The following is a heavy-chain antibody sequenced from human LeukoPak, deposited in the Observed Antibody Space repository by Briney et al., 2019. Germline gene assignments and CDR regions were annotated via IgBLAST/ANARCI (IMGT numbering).Heavy chain of an antibody. V-gene: IGHV3-21*01. Sequence: GGSLRLSCAASGFTFSSCSMNWVRQAPGKGLEWVSSISSSSSYIYYADSVKGRFTISRDNAKKSLDLQMKSLRDEETAVYYCARDYYDSSGYYEVFYFDYWGQGTLVNVSS. D-gene: IGHD3-22*01. CDR2: ISSSSSYI. CDR3: ARDYYDSSGYYEVFYFDY. J-gene: IGHJ4*02. CDR1: GFTFSSCS.